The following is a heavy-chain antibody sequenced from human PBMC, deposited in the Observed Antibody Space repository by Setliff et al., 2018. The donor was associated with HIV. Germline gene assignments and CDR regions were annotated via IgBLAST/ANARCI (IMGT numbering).Heavy chain of an antibody. J-gene: IGHJ4*02. D-gene: IGHD2-21*02. V-gene: IGHV4-39*01. CDR2: IYYSGST. CDR1: GGSISSSSYY. Sequence: TETLSLTCTVSGGSISSSSYYWGWIRQPPGKGLEWIGSIYYSGSTYYNPSLKSRVSMSIDTSRNQFSLKLTSVTAADTAVYFCARFPTVVTAPGFWGRGTLVTVSS. CDR3: ARFPTVVTAPGF.